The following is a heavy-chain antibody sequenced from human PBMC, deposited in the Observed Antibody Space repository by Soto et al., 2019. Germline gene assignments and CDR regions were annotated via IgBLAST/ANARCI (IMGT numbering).Heavy chain of an antibody. CDR1: GFTFSSYG. D-gene: IGHD1-26*01. J-gene: IGHJ4*02. V-gene: IGHV3-30*18. Sequence: PVGSLRLSCAASGFTFSSYGMHWVRQAPGKGLEWVAVISYDGSNKYYADSVKGRFTISRDNSKNTLYLQMNSLRAEDTAVYYCAKDMAGASFDYWGQGTLVTISS. CDR3: AKDMAGASFDY. CDR2: ISYDGSNK.